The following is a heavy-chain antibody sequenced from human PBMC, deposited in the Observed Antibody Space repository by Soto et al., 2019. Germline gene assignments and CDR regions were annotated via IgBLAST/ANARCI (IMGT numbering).Heavy chain of an antibody. Sequence: GGSLRLSCAAPGFTPSNYGMPWVRQAPGKGPEWEAVMSYDGSNKNYADSVKGRFTISRDNSKNTVYLQMNSLRAEDTAVYYCAKDTYYHDSSGYYVFEYWGQGT. CDR1: GFTPSNYG. CDR2: MSYDGSNK. D-gene: IGHD3-22*01. CDR3: AKDTYYHDSSGYYVFEY. J-gene: IGHJ4*02. V-gene: IGHV3-30*18.